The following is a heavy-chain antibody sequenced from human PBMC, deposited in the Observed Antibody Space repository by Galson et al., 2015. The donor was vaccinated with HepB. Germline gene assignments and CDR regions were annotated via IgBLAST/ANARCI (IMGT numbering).Heavy chain of an antibody. Sequence: SVKVSCKASGGTFSSYAISWVRQAPGQGLEWMGGIIPIFGIANYAQKFQGRVTITADKSTSTAYMELSSLRSEDTAVYYCASAPYSSSNYYYGMDVWGQGTTVTVSS. J-gene: IGHJ6*02. D-gene: IGHD6-6*01. V-gene: IGHV1-69*10. CDR1: GGTFSSYA. CDR2: IIPIFGIA. CDR3: ASAPYSSSNYYYGMDV.